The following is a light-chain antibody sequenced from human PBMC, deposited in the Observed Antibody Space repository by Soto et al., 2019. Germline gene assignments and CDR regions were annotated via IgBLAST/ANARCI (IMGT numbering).Light chain of an antibody. J-gene: IGKJ4*01. CDR1: QSVSTN. Sequence: EIVMTQSPATLSVSPGERATLSCRASQSVSTNLAWYQHKPGQAPRLLIYGASTRATGIPARFSGSGSGTEFTLTISSLQSEDFAVYYCQQYNNWPPLTFGGGTKLEIK. CDR2: GAS. CDR3: QQYNNWPPLT. V-gene: IGKV3-15*01.